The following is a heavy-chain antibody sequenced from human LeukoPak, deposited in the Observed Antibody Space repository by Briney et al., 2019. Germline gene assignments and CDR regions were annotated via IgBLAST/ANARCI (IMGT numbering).Heavy chain of an antibody. D-gene: IGHD5-18*01. V-gene: IGHV3-30*02. Sequence: GGSLRLSCAASGFTFSSYGMHWVRQAPGKGLEWVAFIRFDGRNIYYADSVKGRFTIPRDNSKNTLYLQMNSLRAEDTAVYYCAREYSYGYPLDYWGQGTLVTVSS. CDR1: GFTFSSYG. CDR2: IRFDGRNI. CDR3: AREYSYGYPLDY. J-gene: IGHJ4*02.